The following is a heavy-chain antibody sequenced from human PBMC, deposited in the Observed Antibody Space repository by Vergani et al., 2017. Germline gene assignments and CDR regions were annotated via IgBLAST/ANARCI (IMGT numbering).Heavy chain of an antibody. V-gene: IGHV3-23*04. CDR3: AKDLVSSTSSLYFDY. D-gene: IGHD6-6*01. Sequence: EVQLVESGGGLVQPGGSLRLSCAASGSTFSSYAMNWVRQAPGKGLEWVSIISDNGGTTYYADSVKGRFTISRDNSKDTLYLQMNSLRAEDTAVYYCAKDLVSSTSSLYFDYWGQGTLVTVPS. CDR1: GSTFSSYA. J-gene: IGHJ4*02. CDR2: ISDNGGTT.